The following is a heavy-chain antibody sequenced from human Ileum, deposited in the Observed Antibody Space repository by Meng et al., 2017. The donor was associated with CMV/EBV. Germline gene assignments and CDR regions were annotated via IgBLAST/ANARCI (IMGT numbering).Heavy chain of an antibody. J-gene: IGHJ3*02. V-gene: IGHV1-8*03. CDR2: MNPNSGNT. CDR3: ARRYYDFWSGYYTSDAFDI. D-gene: IGHD3-3*01. Sequence: ASVKVSCKASGYTFTSYDINWVRQATGQGLEWMGWMNPNSGNTGYAQKFQGRVTITRNTSISTAYMELSSLRSEDTAVYYCARRYYDFWSGYYTSDAFDIWGQGTMGTVSS. CDR1: GYTFTSYD.